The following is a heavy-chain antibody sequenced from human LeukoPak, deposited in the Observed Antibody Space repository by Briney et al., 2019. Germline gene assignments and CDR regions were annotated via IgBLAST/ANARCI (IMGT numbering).Heavy chain of an antibody. V-gene: IGHV1-69*05. J-gene: IGHJ4*02. Sequence: SVKVSCKASGGTFSSYAISWVRQAPGQGLEWMGGIIPIFGTANYAQKFQGRVTITTDESTSTAYMELSSLRSEDTAVYYCARVGYSSSSDSRDYFDYWGQGTLVTVSS. D-gene: IGHD6-6*01. CDR2: IIPIFGTA. CDR1: GGTFSSYA. CDR3: ARVGYSSSSDSRDYFDY.